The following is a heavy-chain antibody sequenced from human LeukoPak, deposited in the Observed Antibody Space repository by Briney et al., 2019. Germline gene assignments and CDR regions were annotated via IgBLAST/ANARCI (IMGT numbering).Heavy chain of an antibody. CDR3: ARDRRDVWGSYRSMNWFDP. V-gene: IGHV4-31*11. Sequence: SETLSLTCAVSGGSISSGGYYWSWIRQHPGKGLEWIGYIYYSGSTYYNPSLKSRVTISVDTSKNQFSLKLSSVTAADTAVYYCARDRRDVWGSYRSMNWFDPWGQGTLVTVSS. J-gene: IGHJ5*02. D-gene: IGHD3-16*02. CDR1: GGSISSGGYY. CDR2: IYYSGST.